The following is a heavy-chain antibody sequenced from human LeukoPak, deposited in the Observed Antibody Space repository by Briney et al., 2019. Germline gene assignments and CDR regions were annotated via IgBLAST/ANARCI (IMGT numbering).Heavy chain of an antibody. CDR3: ATYYYDSSGYYQAP. Sequence: GGSLRLSCAASGFTFSSYAMSWVRQAPGKGLEWVSAISGSGGSKYYADSVKGRFTISRDNSKNTLYLQMNSLRAEDTAVYYCATYYYDSSGYYQAPWGQGTLVTVSS. D-gene: IGHD3-22*01. V-gene: IGHV3-23*01. CDR2: ISGSGGSK. CDR1: GFTFSSYA. J-gene: IGHJ5*02.